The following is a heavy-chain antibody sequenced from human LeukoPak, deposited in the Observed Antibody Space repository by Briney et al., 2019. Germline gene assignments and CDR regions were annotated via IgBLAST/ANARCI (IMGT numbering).Heavy chain of an antibody. Sequence: KSSETLSLACTVSGGSISSGDYYWSWIRQPPGKGLEWIGYIYYSGSTYYNPSLKSRVTISVDTSKNQFSLKLSSVTAADTAVYYCAREGGNYWGQGTLVTVSS. J-gene: IGHJ4*02. CDR2: IYYSGST. D-gene: IGHD4-23*01. CDR1: GGSISSGDYY. V-gene: IGHV4-30-4*02. CDR3: AREGGNY.